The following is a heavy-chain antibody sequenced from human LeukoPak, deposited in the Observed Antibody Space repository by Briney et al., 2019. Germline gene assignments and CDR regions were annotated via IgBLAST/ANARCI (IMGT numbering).Heavy chain of an antibody. CDR1: GYTFTSYD. D-gene: IGHD3-3*01. Sequence: SVKVSCKASGYTFTSYDISWVRQAPGQGLEWMGGIIPIFGTANYAQKFQGRVTITTDESTSTAYMELSSLRSEDTAVYYCARDNQIRNDFWSGYSDWFDPWGQGTLVTVSS. CDR2: IIPIFGTA. J-gene: IGHJ5*02. V-gene: IGHV1-69*05. CDR3: ARDNQIRNDFWSGYSDWFDP.